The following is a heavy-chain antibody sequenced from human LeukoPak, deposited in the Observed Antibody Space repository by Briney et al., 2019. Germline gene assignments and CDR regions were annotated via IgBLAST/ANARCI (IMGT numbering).Heavy chain of an antibody. CDR2: ISSNGGST. CDR3: ARTTTAVAVSSGFDY. CDR1: GFTFSSYA. V-gene: IGHV3-64D*06. J-gene: IGHJ4*02. D-gene: IGHD6-19*01. Sequence: GGSLRLSCSASGFTFSSYAMHWVRQAPGKGLEYVSAISSNGGSTYYADSVKGRFTISRDNSKNTLYLQMSSLRAEDTAVYYCARTTTAVAVSSGFDYWGQGTLVTVSS.